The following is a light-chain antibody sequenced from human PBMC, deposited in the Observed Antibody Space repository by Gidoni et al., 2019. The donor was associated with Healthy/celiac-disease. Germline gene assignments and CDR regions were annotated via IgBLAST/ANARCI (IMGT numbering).Light chain of an antibody. J-gene: IGLJ1*01. V-gene: IGLV2-23*01. CDR3: CSYAGSRYV. CDR2: EGS. CDR1: SSDVGSYNL. Sequence: QSSLTQPASVSGSPGQSITISCTGTSSDVGSYNLVSWYQQHPGKAPKLMIYEGSKRPSGVSNRFSGSTSGNTASLTISGLQAEDEADYYCCSYAGSRYVFGTGTKVTVL.